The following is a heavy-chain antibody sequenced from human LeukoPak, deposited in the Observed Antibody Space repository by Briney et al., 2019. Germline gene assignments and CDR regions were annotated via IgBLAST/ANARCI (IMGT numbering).Heavy chain of an antibody. J-gene: IGHJ4*02. CDR2: IKSDGTRT. CDR1: GFTFSSYA. V-gene: IGHV3-74*01. CDR3: ARELPFDY. Sequence: GGSLRLSCAASGFTFSSYAMSWVRQAPGEGLVWVSRIKSDGTRTDYADSVKGRFTISRDNAKNTLYLQMNNLRAEDTAVYYCARELPFDYWGQGTLVTVSS.